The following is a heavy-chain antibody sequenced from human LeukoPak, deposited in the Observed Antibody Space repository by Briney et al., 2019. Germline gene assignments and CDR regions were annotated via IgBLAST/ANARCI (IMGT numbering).Heavy chain of an antibody. D-gene: IGHD5/OR15-5a*01. V-gene: IGHV3-23*03. CDR2: IYSGGST. J-gene: IGHJ4*01. Sequence: GGSLRLSCAASGFTFSSYAMNWVRQAPGKGLEWVSGIYSGGSTYYADSVKGRFTISRDNSKNTLFLQMNSLKAEDTAVYYCARISVYDDYWGHGTLVTVSS. CDR3: ARISVYDDY. CDR1: GFTFSSYA.